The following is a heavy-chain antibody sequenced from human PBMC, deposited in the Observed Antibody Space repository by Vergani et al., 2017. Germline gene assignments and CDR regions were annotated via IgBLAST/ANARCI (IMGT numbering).Heavy chain of an antibody. V-gene: IGHV5-51*01. J-gene: IGHJ5*02. CDR2: IYPCSSDP. CDR3: ARRPSLHEFDP. CDR1: GYSFTSYW. Sequence: PGESLKISCKGSGYSFTSYWIGWVRQMPGKGLEWMGIIYPCSSDPRSLPSFPFQVTISADKAISTAYLQWSSLKASDTAVYYCARRPSLHEFDPWGQGTLVTVSS.